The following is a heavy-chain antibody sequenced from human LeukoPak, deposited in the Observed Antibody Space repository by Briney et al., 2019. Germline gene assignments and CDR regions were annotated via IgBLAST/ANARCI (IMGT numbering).Heavy chain of an antibody. CDR3: ARTHLDYDFWSGYPNGGAFDI. D-gene: IGHD3-3*01. CDR1: GDSIGRINYY. CDR2: MSYSGHT. V-gene: IGHV4-39*07. J-gene: IGHJ3*02. Sequence: PSETPSLTCTISGDSIGRINYYWGWIRQPPGKGLEWIVSMSYSGHTYYNPSLKSRVTTSIDTSKNQLSLNLKSVTAADTAVYYCARTHLDYDFWSGYPNGGAFDIWGQGTMVTVSS.